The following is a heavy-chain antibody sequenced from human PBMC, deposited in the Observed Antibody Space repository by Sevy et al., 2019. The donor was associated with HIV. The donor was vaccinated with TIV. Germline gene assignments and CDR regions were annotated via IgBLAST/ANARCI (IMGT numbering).Heavy chain of an antibody. V-gene: IGHV3-30*09. Sequence: GGSLRLSCSVSGFNFSTYAMHWVRQAPGKGLEWVAVISSDVIRKYHGASVRGRFAISRDNSNNTLSLQMNSLRIEDTAVYYCARDARGDAAXPDYWGQGTLVTVSS. CDR1: GFNFSTYA. CDR3: ARDARGDAAXPDY. J-gene: IGHJ4*02. D-gene: IGHD3-16*01. CDR2: ISSDVIRK.